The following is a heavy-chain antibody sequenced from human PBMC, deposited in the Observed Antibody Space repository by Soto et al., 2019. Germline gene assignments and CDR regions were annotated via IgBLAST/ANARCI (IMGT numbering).Heavy chain of an antibody. V-gene: IGHV4-39*01. CDR3: GRVVEGATRHTDFDS. CDR2: IYYSGGA. J-gene: IGHJ5*01. CDR1: GVSIHNSHSF. Sequence: SETLSLTCAVSGVSIHNSHSFWGWIRQPPGKGLEFIGSIYYSGGANYNPSLKSRVTISLDTSKDQFSLTVNSVTAADTAIYYCGRVVEGATRHTDFDSWGQGTLVTVSS. D-gene: IGHD2-15*01.